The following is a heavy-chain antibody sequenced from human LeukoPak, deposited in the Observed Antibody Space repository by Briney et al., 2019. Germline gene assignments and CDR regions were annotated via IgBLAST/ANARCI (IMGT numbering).Heavy chain of an antibody. CDR2: VSAYNGNT. V-gene: IGHV1-18*01. CDR3: ALSIVVVPAPPTDAFDI. J-gene: IGHJ3*02. D-gene: IGHD2-2*01. Sequence: ASVKVSCKASGYTFTSYGISWVRQAPGQGLEWMGWVSAYNGNTNYAQKLQGRVTMTTDTSTSTAYMELRSLRSDDTAVYYCALSIVVVPAPPTDAFDIWGQGTMVTVSS. CDR1: GYTFTSYG.